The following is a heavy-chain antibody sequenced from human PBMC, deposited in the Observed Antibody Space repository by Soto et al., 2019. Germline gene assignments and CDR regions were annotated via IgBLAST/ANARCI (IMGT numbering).Heavy chain of an antibody. Sequence: QVQLQQWSAGLLKPSETLSLTCGVYGGSFSGYYWSWIRQPPGKGLEWLGEINHIGSTTYNSALKSRVTMSIDTSKKQFSLKLTSVTAADTAVYYCASGIRGIGAAGAVAWFDPWGQGTLVTVSS. CDR1: GGSFSGYY. CDR3: ASGIRGIGAAGAVAWFDP. J-gene: IGHJ5*02. V-gene: IGHV4-34*01. D-gene: IGHD6-13*01. CDR2: INHIGST.